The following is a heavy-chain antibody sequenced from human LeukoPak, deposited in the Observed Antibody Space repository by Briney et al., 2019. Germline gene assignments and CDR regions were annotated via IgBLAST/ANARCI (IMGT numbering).Heavy chain of an antibody. V-gene: IGHV3-11*01. CDR3: ARDKIVGPTNFDY. Sequence: GGSLRLSCAASGFTFSDYYMSWIRQAPGKGLEWVSYISSSGSTIYYADSVKGRFTISRDNAKNSLYLQMNSLRAEDTAIYYCARDKIVGPTNFDYWGQGTLVTVSS. CDR1: GFTFSDYY. J-gene: IGHJ4*02. CDR2: ISSSGSTI. D-gene: IGHD1-26*01.